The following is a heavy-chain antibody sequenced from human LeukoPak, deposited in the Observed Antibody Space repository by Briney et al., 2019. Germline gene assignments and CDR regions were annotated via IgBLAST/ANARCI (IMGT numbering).Heavy chain of an antibody. Sequence: ASVKVSFKASGYTFSDYYIHWVRQAPGQGLEWMGWINPNSGGTNYAQKFQGRVTMTRDTSISTAYMGLNRLRSDDTAVYYCARRGTRTWYDSWGQGTLVTVSS. V-gene: IGHV1-2*02. CDR2: INPNSGGT. J-gene: IGHJ5*01. CDR3: ARRGTRTWYDS. CDR1: GYTFSDYY.